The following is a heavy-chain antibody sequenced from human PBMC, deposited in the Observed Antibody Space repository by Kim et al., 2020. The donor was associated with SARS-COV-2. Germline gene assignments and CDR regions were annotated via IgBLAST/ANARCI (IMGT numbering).Heavy chain of an antibody. CDR2: IYYSGST. Sequence: SETLSLTCTVSGGSISSYYWSWIRQPPGKGLEWIGYIYYSGSTNYNPSLKSRVTISVDTSKNQFSLKLSSVTAADTAVYYCARGAWNRAYYYYGMDVWGQGTTVTVSS. CDR3: ARGAWNRAYYYYGMDV. D-gene: IGHD1-1*01. J-gene: IGHJ6*02. V-gene: IGHV4-59*13. CDR1: GGSISSYY.